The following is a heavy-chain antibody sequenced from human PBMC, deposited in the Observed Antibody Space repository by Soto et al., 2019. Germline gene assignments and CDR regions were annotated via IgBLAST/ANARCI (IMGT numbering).Heavy chain of an antibody. Sequence: SETLSLTCTVSGGSISGYYWSWIRQPPGKGLEWIAYIYYSGSSNSNPSLKSRVTISEDTSKNQFSLKLSSVTAADTAVYYCARHSNEYRKSLDYWGQGTLVTVS. D-gene: IGHD1-1*01. CDR3: ARHSNEYRKSLDY. CDR2: IYYSGSS. V-gene: IGHV4-59*08. CDR1: GGSISGYY. J-gene: IGHJ4*02.